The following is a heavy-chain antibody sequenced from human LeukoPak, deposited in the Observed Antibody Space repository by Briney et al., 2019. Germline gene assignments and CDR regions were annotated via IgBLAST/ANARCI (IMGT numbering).Heavy chain of an antibody. CDR3: AKAKRNWSGYSRGYYYHMDV. D-gene: IGHD3-3*01. V-gene: IGHV4-34*01. Sequence: SETLSLTCSVSGGSISSGGYYWTWIRQPPGKGLEWIGEINQSGSTNYNPSLKSRVTISVDTSKNQFSLKLSSVTAADTAVYYCAKAKRNWSGYSRGYYYHMDVWGKGTTVTVSS. J-gene: IGHJ6*03. CDR2: INQSGST. CDR1: GGSISSGGYY.